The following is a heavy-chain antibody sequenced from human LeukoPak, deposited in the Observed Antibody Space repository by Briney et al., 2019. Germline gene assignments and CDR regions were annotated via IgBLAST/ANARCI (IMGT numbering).Heavy chain of an antibody. CDR1: GYTFTSYG. CDR2: ISAYNGNT. CDR3: ARGLTYYYYYYMDV. Sequence: ASVKVSCKASGYTFTSYGISWVRQAPGQGLEWMGWISAYNGNTNYAQELQGRVTMTTDTSTSTAYMELRSLRSEDTAVYYCARGLTYYYYYYMDVWGKGTTVTISS. J-gene: IGHJ6*03. V-gene: IGHV1-18*01.